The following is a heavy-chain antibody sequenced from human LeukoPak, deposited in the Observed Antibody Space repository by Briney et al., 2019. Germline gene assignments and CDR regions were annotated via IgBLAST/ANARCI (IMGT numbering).Heavy chain of an antibody. D-gene: IGHD3-10*01. CDR2: VYHSGRT. J-gene: IGHJ4*02. CDR1: GDSVTSSNW. Sequence: SGTLSLTCDVSGDSVTSSNWWSWVRQPPGQGLEWIGEVYHSGRTNYNPSLTSRVTISLDKSNNQISLNLSSVTAADTAVYYCARGYYYGSGSSDYHFDYWGQGTLVTVSS. CDR3: ARGYYYGSGSSDYHFDY. V-gene: IGHV4-4*02.